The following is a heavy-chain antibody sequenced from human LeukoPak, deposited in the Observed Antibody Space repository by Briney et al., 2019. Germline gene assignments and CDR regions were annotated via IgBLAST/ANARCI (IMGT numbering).Heavy chain of an antibody. CDR2: INPSGGST. CDR1: GYTFTSYY. J-gene: IGHJ4*02. D-gene: IGHD3-10*01. Sequence: ASVKVSCKASGYTFTSYYMHWVRQAPGQGLEWMGIINPSGGSTSYAQKFQGRVTMTRDTSTSTVYMELSSLRSEDTAVYYCARGTYYYGSGSRFNPPFDYWGQGTLVTVSS. CDR3: ARGTYYYGSGSRFNPPFDY. V-gene: IGHV1-46*01.